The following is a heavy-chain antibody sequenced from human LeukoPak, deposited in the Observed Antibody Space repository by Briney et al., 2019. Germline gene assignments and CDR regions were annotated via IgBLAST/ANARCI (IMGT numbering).Heavy chain of an antibody. CDR2: ISAYNGNT. J-gene: IGHJ6*03. CDR3: ARVLDFWSGYYIYYYYYMDV. D-gene: IGHD3-3*01. CDR1: GYTFTSYG. V-gene: IGHV1-18*01. Sequence: ASVKVSCKASGYTFTSYGISWVRQAPGQGLEWMGWISAYNGNTNYAQKLQGRVTMTTDTSTSTAYMELRSLRSDDTAAYYCARVLDFWSGYYIYYYYYMDVWGKGTTVTVSS.